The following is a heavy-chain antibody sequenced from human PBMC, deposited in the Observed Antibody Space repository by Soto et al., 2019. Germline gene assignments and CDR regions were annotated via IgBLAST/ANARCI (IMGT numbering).Heavy chain of an antibody. Sequence: QVQLVQSGAEVKRRGSSVKVSCEASGGTFSSYSFSWVRQAPGQGLEWMGRVVPILGMANYAQKFQGRVTITADKSTSTVYMEMRSLRSDDTAVYYCARGGAVVVPGSVDRHNWFDPWGQGTLVTVSS. CDR1: GGTFSSYS. CDR3: ARGGAVVVPGSVDRHNWFDP. D-gene: IGHD2-2*01. CDR2: VVPILGMA. V-gene: IGHV1-69*02. J-gene: IGHJ5*02.